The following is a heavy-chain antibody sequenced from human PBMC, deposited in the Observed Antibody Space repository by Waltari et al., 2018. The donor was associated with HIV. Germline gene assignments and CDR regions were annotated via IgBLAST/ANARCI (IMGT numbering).Heavy chain of an antibody. CDR2: IYYSGTT. J-gene: IGHJ4*02. CDR3: ARQELERRYFDY. V-gene: IGHV4-39*01. D-gene: IGHD1-1*01. CDR1: GGSISSSTYY. Sequence: QLQLQESGPGLVKPSETLSLTCTVSGGSISSSTYYWGGIRQPPGKGLEWIGSIYYSGTTYYNPSLKSRVTISVDTSKNQFSLKLSSVTAADTAVYYCARQELERRYFDYWGQGTLVTVSS.